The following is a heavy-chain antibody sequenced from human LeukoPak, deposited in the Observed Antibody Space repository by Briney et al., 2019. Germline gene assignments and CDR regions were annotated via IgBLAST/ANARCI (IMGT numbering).Heavy chain of an antibody. Sequence: GGSLRLSCAASGFTFSSYAMSWVRQAPGKGLEWVSAISGSGGSTYYADSVKGRFTISRDNSKNTLYLQMNSLRAEDTAVYYCAKNKERAAAGTVWFDYWGQGTLVTVSS. J-gene: IGHJ4*02. CDR2: ISGSGGST. CDR3: AKNKERAAAGTVWFDY. CDR1: GFTFSSYA. V-gene: IGHV3-23*01. D-gene: IGHD6-13*01.